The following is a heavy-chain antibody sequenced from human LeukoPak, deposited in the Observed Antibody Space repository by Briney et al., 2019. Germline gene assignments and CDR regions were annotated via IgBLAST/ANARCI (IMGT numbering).Heavy chain of an antibody. CDR2: ISGGGSST. Sequence: GGSLRLSCAASGFTFSSYAMSWVRQAPGKGLEWVSAISGGGSSTYFADSVKGRFTVSRDNSKNTLYLQMNSLRAEDTAVYYCARSLDTYYYDSSGSLIWGQGTMVTVSS. V-gene: IGHV3-23*01. CDR3: ARSLDTYYYDSSGSLI. J-gene: IGHJ3*02. CDR1: GFTFSSYA. D-gene: IGHD3-22*01.